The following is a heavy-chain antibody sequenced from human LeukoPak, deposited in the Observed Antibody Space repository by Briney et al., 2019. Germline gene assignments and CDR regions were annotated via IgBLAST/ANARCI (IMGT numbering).Heavy chain of an antibody. J-gene: IGHJ4*02. Sequence: SETLSLTCTVFGGSITNYYWSWIRQPPGKGLEWLGYIYYTGSTDYNPSLKSRVSMSVDTSKNQFSLKVTSVTAADTAVYYCARYSPLQYYFDNSGYYLDYWGEGTLVTVSS. D-gene: IGHD3-22*01. CDR1: GGSITNYY. V-gene: IGHV4-59*01. CDR3: ARYSPLQYYFDNSGYYLDY. CDR2: IYYTGST.